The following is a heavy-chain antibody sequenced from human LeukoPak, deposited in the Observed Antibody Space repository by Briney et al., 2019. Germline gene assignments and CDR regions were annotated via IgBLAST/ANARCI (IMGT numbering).Heavy chain of an antibody. Sequence: PGGSLRLSCAASGFTVSSNYMSWVRQAPGKGLEWVSVIYSGGSTYYADSVKGRFTISRDNSKNTLYLQMNSLRAEDTAVYYCARGGRIAVAAVDYWGQGTLVTVSS. V-gene: IGHV3-66*01. CDR3: ARGGRIAVAAVDY. J-gene: IGHJ4*02. D-gene: IGHD6-19*01. CDR1: GFTVSSNY. CDR2: IYSGGST.